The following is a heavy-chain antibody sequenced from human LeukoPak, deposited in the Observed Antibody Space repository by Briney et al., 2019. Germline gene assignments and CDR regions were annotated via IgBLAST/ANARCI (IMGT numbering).Heavy chain of an antibody. V-gene: IGHV3-74*01. J-gene: IGHJ4*02. Sequence: HSGGSLRLSCAASGFTFSSYEMHWVRQAPGKGLVWVSRITSDGSNTNYADSVKGRFTISRDNAKNTLYLHMNSLRAEDTAVYYCARGGRIQLERRGYFDYWGQGTLVTVSS. D-gene: IGHD1-1*01. CDR3: ARGGRIQLERRGYFDY. CDR1: GFTFSSYE. CDR2: ITSDGSNT.